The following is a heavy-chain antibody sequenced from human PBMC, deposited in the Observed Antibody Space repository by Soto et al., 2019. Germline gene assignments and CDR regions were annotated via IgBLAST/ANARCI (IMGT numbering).Heavy chain of an antibody. CDR1: GFTFSSYG. J-gene: IGHJ6*02. D-gene: IGHD6-19*01. CDR3: AREFGSGWVGYYYYGMDV. CDR2: IWYDGSNK. V-gene: IGHV3-33*01. Sequence: PGGSLRLSCAASGFTFSSYGMHWVRQAPGKGLEWVAVIWYDGSNKYYADSVKGRFTISRDNSKNTLYLQMNSLRAEDTAVYYCAREFGSGWVGYYYYGMDVWGQGTTVTVSS.